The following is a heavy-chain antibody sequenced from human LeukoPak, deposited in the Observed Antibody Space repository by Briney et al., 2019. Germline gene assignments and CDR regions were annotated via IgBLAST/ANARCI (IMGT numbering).Heavy chain of an antibody. CDR2: IWFDGTNK. V-gene: IGHV3-33*01. J-gene: IGHJ4*02. CDR3: ARDRSVAAHLDY. CDR1: GFTFSNYG. D-gene: IGHD5-12*01. Sequence: GRSLRLSCAASGFTFSNYGMHWVRQAPGKGLEWVAVIWFDGTNKYYADSVRGRFTISRDNSKNTLYLQMSSLRAEDTAVYYCARDRSVAAHLDYWGQGTLVTVSS.